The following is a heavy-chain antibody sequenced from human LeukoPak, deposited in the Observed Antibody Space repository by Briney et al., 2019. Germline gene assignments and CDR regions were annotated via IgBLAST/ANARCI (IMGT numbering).Heavy chain of an antibody. CDR2: IYYSGST. D-gene: IGHD6-19*01. J-gene: IGHJ5*02. Sequence: SETLSLTCTVSGGSISTYSWTWIRQPPGKGLEWIGNIYYSGSTNYNPSLKSRVTISVDTSKNQFSLKVSSVTAADTAVYYCARAHSSGWPHMFDPWGQGTLVTVSS. CDR3: ARAHSSGWPHMFDP. CDR1: GGSISTYS. V-gene: IGHV4-59*01.